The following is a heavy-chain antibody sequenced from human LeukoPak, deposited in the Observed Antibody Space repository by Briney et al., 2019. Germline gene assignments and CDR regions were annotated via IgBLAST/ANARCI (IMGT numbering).Heavy chain of an antibody. Sequence: GASVKVSFMASGYAFNVYYIHWVRQAPGQGLEWMGWIHPDSGATNYAQKFQGRVTLTRDGSITTLYMELSSLRSDDTAIYYCVRDNWHYDYWGQGTQVTVSS. CDR2: IHPDSGAT. CDR3: VRDNWHYDY. V-gene: IGHV1-2*02. D-gene: IGHD1-7*01. J-gene: IGHJ4*02. CDR1: GYAFNVYY.